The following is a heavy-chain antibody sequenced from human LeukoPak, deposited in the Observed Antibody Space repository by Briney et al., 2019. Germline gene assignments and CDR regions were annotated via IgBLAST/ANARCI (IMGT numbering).Heavy chain of an antibody. J-gene: IGHJ5*02. Sequence: EASVKVSCKASGYTFTGYYMHWVRQAPGQGLEWMGWINPNSGGTNYAQKFQGRVTMTRDTSISTAYMELSRLKSDDTAVYYCARVRTKGGNWFDPWGQGTLVTVSS. CDR2: INPNSGGT. CDR3: ARVRTKGGNWFDP. CDR1: GYTFTGYY. V-gene: IGHV1-2*02. D-gene: IGHD2-8*01.